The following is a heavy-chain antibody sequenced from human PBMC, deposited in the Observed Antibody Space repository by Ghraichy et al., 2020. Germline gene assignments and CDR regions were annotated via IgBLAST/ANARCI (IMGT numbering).Heavy chain of an antibody. CDR2: IWYDGSNK. D-gene: IGHD3-10*01. J-gene: IGHJ4*02. CDR3: ARDGGFGELFVDY. V-gene: IGHV3-33*01. Sequence: GGSLRLSCAASGFTFSSYGMHWVRQAPGKGLEWVALIWYDGSNKYYADSVKGRFTISRDNSKNTLYVQMNSLRAEDTAVYYCARDGGFGELFVDYWGQGTLVTVSS. CDR1: GFTFSSYG.